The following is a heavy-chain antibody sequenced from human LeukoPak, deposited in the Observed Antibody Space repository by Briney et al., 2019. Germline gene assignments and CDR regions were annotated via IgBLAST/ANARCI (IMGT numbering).Heavy chain of an antibody. CDR2: IYYSGST. CDR1: GGSISSGGYY. CDR3: ARALHSGYEYDWFDP. D-gene: IGHD5-12*01. V-gene: IGHV4-31*03. Sequence: SETLSLTCTVSGGSISSGGYYWSWIRQHPGKGLEWIGYIYYSGSTYYNPSLKSRVTISVDTSKNQSSLKLSSVTAADTAVYFCARALHSGYEYDWFDPWGQGILVTVSS. J-gene: IGHJ5*02.